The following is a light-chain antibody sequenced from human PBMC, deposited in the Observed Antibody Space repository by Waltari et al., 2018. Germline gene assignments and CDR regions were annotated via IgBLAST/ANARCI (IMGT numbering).Light chain of an antibody. J-gene: IGLJ3*02. V-gene: IGLV2-14*01. Sequence: QSALTQPASVSGSPGQSIPISCTGTSSDVGGYNYVSWYQQHPGKVPKLLIFDVSTRPSGVSNRFSGSKSGNTASLTISGLQAEDESDYYCCSFTSRSTWVFGGGTKLTVL. CDR2: DVS. CDR1: SSDVGGYNY. CDR3: CSFTSRSTWV.